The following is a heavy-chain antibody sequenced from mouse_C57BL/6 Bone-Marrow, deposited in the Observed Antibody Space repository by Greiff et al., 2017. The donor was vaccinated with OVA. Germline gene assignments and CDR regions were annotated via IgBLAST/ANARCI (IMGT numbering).Heavy chain of an antibody. CDR3: ARSPYYGSSFDY. CDR1: GYTFTDYY. Sequence: QVQLQQSGAELVRPGASVKLSCKASGYTFTDYYINWVKQRPGRGLEWIGRIDPNSGGTKYNEKFKSKATLTVDKPSSTAYMQLSSLTSEDSAVYYCARSPYYGSSFDYWGQGTTLTVSS. J-gene: IGHJ2*01. D-gene: IGHD1-1*01. CDR2: IDPNSGGT. V-gene: IGHV1-72*01.